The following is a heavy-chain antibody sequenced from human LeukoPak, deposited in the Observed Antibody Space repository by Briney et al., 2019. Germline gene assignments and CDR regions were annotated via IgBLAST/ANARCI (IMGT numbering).Heavy chain of an antibody. CDR1: HFTFTNRW. J-gene: IGHJ4*02. D-gene: IGHD1-7*01. Sequence: GGSLRLSCAASHFTFTNRWMNWVRQAPGKGLEWVGRIASNTDGGTTDYAAPVKGRFTISRDDSKNALYLQMNSLKTEDTALYHCTTRTTSTIYWGQGTLVTVSS. V-gene: IGHV3-15*07. CDR3: TTRTTSTIY. CDR2: IASNTDGGTT.